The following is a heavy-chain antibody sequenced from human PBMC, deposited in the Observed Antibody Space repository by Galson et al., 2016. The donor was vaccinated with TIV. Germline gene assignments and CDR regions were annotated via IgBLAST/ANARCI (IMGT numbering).Heavy chain of an antibody. CDR1: GFTVSDNF. CDR2: ISAGGTT. J-gene: IGHJ6*02. CDR3: ARERRYCGNNCYLYYYYGMDV. Sequence: SLRLSCAASGFTVSDNFMTWVRQAPGRGLEWVSLISAGGTTSYADSVQGRFTVSRDDSENTLYLQMKSLRPEDTAVYYCARERRYCGNNCYLYYYYGMDVWGQWTTVTVS. D-gene: IGHD2-21*02. V-gene: IGHV3-66*02.